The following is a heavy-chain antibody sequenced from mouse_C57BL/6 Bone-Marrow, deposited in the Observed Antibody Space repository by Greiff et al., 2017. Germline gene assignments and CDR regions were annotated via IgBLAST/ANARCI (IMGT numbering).Heavy chain of an antibody. Sequence: EVQLQQSGAELVRPGASVKLSCTASGFNIKDDYMHWVKQRPEQGLEWIGWIDPENGDTEYASKFQGKATITADTSSNTAYLQLSSLTSEDTAVYYCTTEGEGLLLLYAMDYWGQGTSVTVSS. CDR1: GFNIKDDY. V-gene: IGHV14-4*01. CDR3: TTEGEGLLLLYAMDY. J-gene: IGHJ4*01. CDR2: IDPENGDT. D-gene: IGHD2-3*01.